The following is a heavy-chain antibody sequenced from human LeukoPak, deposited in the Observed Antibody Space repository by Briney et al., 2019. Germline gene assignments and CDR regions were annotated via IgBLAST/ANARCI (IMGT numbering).Heavy chain of an antibody. CDR2: ISSSSSYI. CDR1: GFTFSSYS. Sequence: GGSLRLSCAASGFTFSSYSMNWVRQAPGKGLEWVSSISSSSSYIYYADSVKGRFTISRDNAKNSLYLQMNSLRAEDTAVYYCARGRTHYYDSSGYSTESYWGQGTLVTVSS. D-gene: IGHD3-22*01. V-gene: IGHV3-21*01. CDR3: ARGRTHYYDSSGYSTESY. J-gene: IGHJ4*02.